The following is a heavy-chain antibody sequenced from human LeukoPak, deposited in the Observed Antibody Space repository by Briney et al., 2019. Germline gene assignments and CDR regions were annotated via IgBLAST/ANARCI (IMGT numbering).Heavy chain of an antibody. CDR3: ARGYYGSGSPPYYFDY. D-gene: IGHD3-10*01. J-gene: IGHJ4*02. V-gene: IGHV3-53*01. Sequence: GGSLRLSCAASGFTVSSNYMSWVRQAPGKGLEWVSVIYSGGSTYYADSVKGRFTISRDNAKNSLYLQMNSLRAEDTAVYYCARGYYGSGSPPYYFDYWGQGTLVTVS. CDR1: GFTVSSNY. CDR2: IYSGGST.